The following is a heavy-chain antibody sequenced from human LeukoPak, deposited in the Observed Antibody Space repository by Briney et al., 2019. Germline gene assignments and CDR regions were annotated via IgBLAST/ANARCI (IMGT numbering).Heavy chain of an antibody. D-gene: IGHD5-18*01. CDR3: ARDRWGYSYGGY. Sequence: GGSLRLSCAASGFTFSTYNMNWVRQAPGKGLEWVSSISSSSSYIYYADSVRGRFSISRNNARNSLYLQMNSVRAEDTSVYYCARDRWGYSYGGYWGQGTLVTVAS. V-gene: IGHV3-21*01. CDR2: ISSSSSYI. J-gene: IGHJ4*02. CDR1: GFTFSTYN.